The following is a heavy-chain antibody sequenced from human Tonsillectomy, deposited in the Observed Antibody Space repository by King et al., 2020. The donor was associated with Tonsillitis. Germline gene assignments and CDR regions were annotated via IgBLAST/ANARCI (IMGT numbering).Heavy chain of an antibody. D-gene: IGHD2-15*01. CDR1: GASISGGDEY. V-gene: IGHV4-31*03. Sequence: VQLQESGPGLVKPSQTLSLTCTVSGASISGGDEYWTWIRQHPGKGREGIGDIYYSENTIYNTSLKSRLNISVDTTTNQFSLNLSSVTSADTAVYYCGRYEGGVFDPWGPGTLVTVSS. CDR3: GRYEGGVFDP. J-gene: IGHJ5*02. CDR2: IYYSENT.